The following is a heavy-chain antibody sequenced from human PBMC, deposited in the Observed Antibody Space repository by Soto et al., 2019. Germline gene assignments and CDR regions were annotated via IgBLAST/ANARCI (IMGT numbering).Heavy chain of an antibody. J-gene: IGHJ4*02. D-gene: IGHD6-13*01. CDR2: ISGSGGST. CDR3: ANEAGSSWSYFDY. V-gene: IGHV3-23*01. Sequence: GGSLRLSCAASGLPFSSYAMSWVRQAPGKGLEWVSAISGSGGSTYYADSVKGRFTISRDNSKNTLYLQMNSLRAEDTAVYYCANEAGSSWSYFDYWGQGTLVTVSS. CDR1: GLPFSSYA.